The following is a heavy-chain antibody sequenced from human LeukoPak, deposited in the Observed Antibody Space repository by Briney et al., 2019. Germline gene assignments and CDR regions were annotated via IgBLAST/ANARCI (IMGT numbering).Heavy chain of an antibody. V-gene: IGHV4-39*01. CDR1: GGSISSSSSY. Sequence: SEALSLTCTVSGGSISSSSSYWGWIRQPPGKGLAWIGSVRYSGKTYYNPSLKSRVTMSLDTSKNQFSLRLTSVTAADTAVYSCARHYYDSTGLAYYFDYWGQGTLVTVSS. J-gene: IGHJ4*02. CDR3: ARHYYDSTGLAYYFDY. D-gene: IGHD3-22*01. CDR2: VRYSGKT.